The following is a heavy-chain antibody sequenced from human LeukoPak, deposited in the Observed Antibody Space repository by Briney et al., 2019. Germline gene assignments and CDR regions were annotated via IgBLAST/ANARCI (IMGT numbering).Heavy chain of an antibody. CDR2: ISSNGGST. D-gene: IGHD3-16*01. CDR3: ARGGPEWPLDY. J-gene: IGHJ4*02. CDR1: GFTFGSYM. Sequence: PGGSLRLSCAASGFTFGSYMMTWVRQAPGRGLEWVSTISSNGGSTYYADSVKGRFTISRDNSKNTLYLQMNSLRAEDTAVYYCARGGPEWPLDYWGQGTLVTVSS. V-gene: IGHV3-23*01.